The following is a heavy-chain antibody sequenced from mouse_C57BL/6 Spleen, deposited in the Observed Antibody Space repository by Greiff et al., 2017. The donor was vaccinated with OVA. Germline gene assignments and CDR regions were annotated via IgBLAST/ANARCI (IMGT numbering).Heavy chain of an antibody. Sequence: QVQLKQPGAELVRPGSSVKLSCKASGYTFTSYWMHWVKQRPIQGLEWIGNIDPSDSETHYNQKFKDKATLTVDKSSSTAYMQLSSLTSEDSAVYDCARGGFITTVVAFDYWGQGTTLTVSS. CDR1: GYTFTSYW. D-gene: IGHD1-1*01. V-gene: IGHV1-52*01. J-gene: IGHJ2*01. CDR2: IDPSDSET. CDR3: ARGGFITTVVAFDY.